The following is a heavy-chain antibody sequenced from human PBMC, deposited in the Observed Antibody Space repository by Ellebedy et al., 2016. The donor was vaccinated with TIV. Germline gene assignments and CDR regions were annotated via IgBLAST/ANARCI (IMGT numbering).Heavy chain of an antibody. Sequence: GSLRLSCAVSGGSLSDNYWTWIRQPPGKGLEWIGYLYYTGSTNYNPSLKSRVTISVNTPRNQFSLKLNSVTAADTAVYYCVSSVSVDAFDLWGQGTMVTVSS. J-gene: IGHJ3*01. V-gene: IGHV4-59*01. D-gene: IGHD3-10*01. CDR3: VSSVSVDAFDL. CDR1: GGSLSDNY. CDR2: LYYTGST.